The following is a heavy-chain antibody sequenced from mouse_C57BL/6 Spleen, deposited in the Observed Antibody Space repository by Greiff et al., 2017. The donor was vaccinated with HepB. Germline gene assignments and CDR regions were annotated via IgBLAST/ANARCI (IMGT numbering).Heavy chain of an antibody. J-gene: IGHJ4*01. D-gene: IGHD2-3*01. V-gene: IGHV3-6*01. Sequence: VQLKESGPGLVKPSQSLSLTCSVTGYSITSGYYWNWIRQFPGNKLEWMGYISYDGSNNYNPSLKNRISITRDTSKNQFFLKLNSVTTEDTATYCCARDYDGYYYAMDYWGQGTSVTVSS. CDR1: GYSITSGYY. CDR3: ARDYDGYYYAMDY. CDR2: ISYDGSN.